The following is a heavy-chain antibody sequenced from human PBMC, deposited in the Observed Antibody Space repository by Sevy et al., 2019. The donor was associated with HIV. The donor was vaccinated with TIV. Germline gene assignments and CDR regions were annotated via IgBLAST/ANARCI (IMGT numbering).Heavy chain of an antibody. J-gene: IGHJ4*02. V-gene: IGHV3-30*02. D-gene: IGHD6-13*01. CDR1: GFTFSNYG. Sequence: GGSLRLSCAASGFTFSNYGMHWVRRVPGKGLEWVTFIRYDGSDKYYAASVKGRFTISRDDSKNTLYLQMDSLTPEDTAIYYCAKDLAGPGRRYFDYWGQGTLVTVSS. CDR3: AKDLAGPGRRYFDY. CDR2: IRYDGSDK.